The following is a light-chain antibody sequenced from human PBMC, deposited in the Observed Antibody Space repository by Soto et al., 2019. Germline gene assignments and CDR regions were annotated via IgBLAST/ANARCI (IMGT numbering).Light chain of an antibody. J-gene: IGKJ4*01. V-gene: IGKV3-20*01. CDR2: GAS. Sequence: TQSPSTLSASVGDRVTITCRASQSISNWLAWYQQKPGQAPRLLIYGASSRATGIPDRFSGSGSGTDFTLTISRLEPEDFAVYYCQQYGSSLTFGGGTRWISN. CDR3: QQYGSSLT. CDR1: QSISNW.